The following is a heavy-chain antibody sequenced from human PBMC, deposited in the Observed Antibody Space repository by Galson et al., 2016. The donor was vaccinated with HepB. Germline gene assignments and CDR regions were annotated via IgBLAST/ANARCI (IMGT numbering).Heavy chain of an antibody. CDR2: IKQDGSEE. D-gene: IGHD3-10*01. J-gene: IGHJ4*02. CDR3: ARRRGSGSHDY. V-gene: IGHV3-7*05. Sequence: FSSYWMSWVRQAPGKGLEWVANIKQDGSEEYYVDSVKGRFTISRDNAKNSLYLQMNSLRAEDTAVYYCARRRGSGSHDYWGQGTLVTVSS. CDR1: FSSYW.